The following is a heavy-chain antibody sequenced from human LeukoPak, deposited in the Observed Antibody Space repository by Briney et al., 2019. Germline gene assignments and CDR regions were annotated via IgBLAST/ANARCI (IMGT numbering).Heavy chain of an antibody. CDR2: ISGSGGST. J-gene: IGHJ5*01. Sequence: GGSLRLSCAASGFTFSSYGMSWVRQAPGKGLEWVSAISGSGGSTYYADSVKGRFTISRDNSKNTLYLQMNSLRAEDTAVYYCAKLHGSGSLNWFDSWGQGTLVTVSS. CDR3: AKLHGSGSLNWFDS. D-gene: IGHD3-10*01. V-gene: IGHV3-23*01. CDR1: GFTFSSYG.